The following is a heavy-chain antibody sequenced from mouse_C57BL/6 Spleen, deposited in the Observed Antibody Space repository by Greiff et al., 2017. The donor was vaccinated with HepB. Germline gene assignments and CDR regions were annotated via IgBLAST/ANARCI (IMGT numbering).Heavy chain of an antibody. D-gene: IGHD3-2*02. V-gene: IGHV1-15*01. CDR3: TRDSSGYVFDY. CDR1: GYTFTDYE. CDR2: IDPETGGT. J-gene: IGHJ2*01. Sequence: QVQLQQSGAELVRPGASVTLSCKASGYTFTDYEMHWVKQTPVHGLEWIGAIDPETGGTAYNQKFKGKAILTADKSSSTAYMELRRLTSEDSAVYYCTRDSSGYVFDYGGQGTTLTVSS.